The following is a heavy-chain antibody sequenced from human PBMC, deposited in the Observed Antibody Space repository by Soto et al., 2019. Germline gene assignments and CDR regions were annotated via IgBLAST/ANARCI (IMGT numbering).Heavy chain of an antibody. CDR2: ISGNSRRS. CDR1: GFNCGDYA. J-gene: IGHJ6*02. Sequence: HPGGSLRLSCAASGFNCGDYAMNWVRRSPGEGLEWGSGISGNSRRSSYAESVRGRFTISRDNLNNTLSLQMHSLRADDTAVYYCARGGRYTHDYGDYSYAMDVWGEGTTVTVS. CDR3: ARGGRYTHDYGDYSYAMDV. D-gene: IGHD3-16*01. V-gene: IGHV3-23*01.